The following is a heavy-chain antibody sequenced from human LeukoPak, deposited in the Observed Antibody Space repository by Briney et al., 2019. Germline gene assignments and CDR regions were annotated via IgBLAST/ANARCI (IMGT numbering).Heavy chain of an antibody. CDR2: IFYNGNT. V-gene: IGHV4-59*01. J-gene: IGHJ6*03. Sequence: SETLSLTCTVSGGPISPYYWSWLRQPPGKGLEWIAYIFYNGNTNYNPSLKSRVTISLDTSKKQFSLKVSSVTAADTAVYYCARGGYYYMDVWGKGTTVTVSS. CDR3: ARGGYYYMDV. CDR1: GGPISPYY.